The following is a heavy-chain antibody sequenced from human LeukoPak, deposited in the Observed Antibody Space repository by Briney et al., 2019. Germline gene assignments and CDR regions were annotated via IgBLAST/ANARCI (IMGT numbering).Heavy chain of an antibody. J-gene: IGHJ4*02. CDR3: ARGFSGYDSIRWVTPVRPYYFDY. CDR1: GFTFSSYW. D-gene: IGHD5-12*01. Sequence: GGSLRLSCAASGFTFSSYWMSWVRQAPGKGLEWVANIKQDGSEKYYVDSVKGRFTISRDNAKNSLYLQMNSLRAEDTAVYYCARGFSGYDSIRWVTPVRPYYFDYWGQGTLVTVSS. V-gene: IGHV3-7*01. CDR2: IKQDGSEK.